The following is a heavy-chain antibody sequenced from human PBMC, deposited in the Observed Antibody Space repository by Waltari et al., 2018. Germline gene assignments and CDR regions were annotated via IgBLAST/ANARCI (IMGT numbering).Heavy chain of an antibody. CDR1: GGSVLSGAYF. J-gene: IGHJ6*02. D-gene: IGHD6-19*01. V-gene: IGHV4-30-4*08. CDR3: GRMGVAVAGLFYYIVDV. CDR2: IDNSGST. Sequence: QVQLQESGPGLVKPSQTLSLPCSVSGGSVLSGAYFWTWIRQPPGKGLEWIGYIDNSGSTHYNPSLRRRLSISGDPSKNQFSLKLNSVTAADTAVYYCGRMGVAVAGLFYYIVDVWGQGTTVTVAS.